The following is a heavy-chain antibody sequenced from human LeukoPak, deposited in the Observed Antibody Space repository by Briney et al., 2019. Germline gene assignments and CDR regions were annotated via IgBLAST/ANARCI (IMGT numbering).Heavy chain of an antibody. J-gene: IGHJ4*02. Sequence: SETLSLTCTVSGGSISSYYWSWIRQPPGKGLEWIGEINHSGSTNYNPSLKSRVTISVDTSKNQFSLKLSSVTAADTAVYYCASRNMGHWGQGTLVTVSS. D-gene: IGHD2/OR15-2a*01. CDR1: GGSISSYY. CDR2: INHSGST. V-gene: IGHV4-34*01. CDR3: ASRNMGH.